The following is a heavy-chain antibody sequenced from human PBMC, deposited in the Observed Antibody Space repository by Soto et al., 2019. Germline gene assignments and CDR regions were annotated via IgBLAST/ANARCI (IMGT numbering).Heavy chain of an antibody. V-gene: IGHV1-69*01. CDR2: IIPNFDTT. J-gene: IGHJ6*02. CDR3: ARDLHLYVHSGMVTDDFGMDA. D-gene: IGHD5-18*01. CDR1: GGTFSRYA. Sequence: QVHLVQSGAEVKKPGSSVKVSCKASGGTFSRYAISWVRQAPGQGLEWMGGIIPNFDTTTYAQKFQGRVTITADELTSTAYMEVSSLRSEYTAVYYCARDLHLYVHSGMVTDDFGMDAWGQGTTVTVSS.